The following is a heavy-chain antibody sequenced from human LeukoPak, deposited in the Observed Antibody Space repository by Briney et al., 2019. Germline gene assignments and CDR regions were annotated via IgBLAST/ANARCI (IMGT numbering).Heavy chain of an antibody. V-gene: IGHV3-23*01. CDR2: ISGSGGST. D-gene: IGHD6-13*01. CDR3: AKYSSTWYGYFDY. Sequence: GGSLRLSCAASGFTFSSYAMSWVRQAPGKGLEWVSAISGSGGSTYYADSVKGRFTISRDNSKDTLYLQMSSLRAEDTAVYYCAKYSSTWYGYFDYWGQGTLVTVSS. J-gene: IGHJ4*02. CDR1: GFTFSSYA.